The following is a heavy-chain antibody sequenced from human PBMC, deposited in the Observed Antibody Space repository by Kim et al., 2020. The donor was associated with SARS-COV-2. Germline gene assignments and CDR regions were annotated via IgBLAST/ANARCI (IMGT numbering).Heavy chain of an antibody. Sequence: GGSLRLSCTASGFTFGDYAMSWFRQAPGKGLEWVGFIRSKAYGGTTEYAASVKGRFTISRDDSKSIAYLQMNSLKTEDTAVYYCTRDQWFGANLNWFDPWGQGTLVTVSS. D-gene: IGHD3-10*01. CDR3: TRDQWFGANLNWFDP. J-gene: IGHJ5*02. CDR2: IRSKAYGGTT. V-gene: IGHV3-49*03. CDR1: GFTFGDYA.